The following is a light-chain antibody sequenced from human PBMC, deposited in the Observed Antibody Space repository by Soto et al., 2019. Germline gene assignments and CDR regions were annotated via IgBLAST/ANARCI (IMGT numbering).Light chain of an antibody. J-gene: IGLJ1*01. V-gene: IGLV1-44*01. CDR2: TND. CDR3: CSYAGSYTFV. Sequence: QSVLTQPPSASGTPGQRVTISCSGSSSNIASNTVSWYQQVPGTAPKFLIFTNDQRPSGVPDRFSGSQSGTSGLLTISGLQAEDEADYYCCSYAGSYTFVFGTGTKLTVL. CDR1: SSNIASNT.